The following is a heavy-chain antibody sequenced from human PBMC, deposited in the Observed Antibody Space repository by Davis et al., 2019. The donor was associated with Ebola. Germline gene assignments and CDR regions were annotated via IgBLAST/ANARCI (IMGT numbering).Heavy chain of an antibody. D-gene: IGHD5/OR15-5a*01. V-gene: IGHV6-1*01. Sequence: HSQTPSLTRAISGDSVSGGSAAWNWTRQSPSRGLEWPGRTYYNSKWYNDYAVSVKSRITINPDTSKNQFSLHLNSVAPEDTAVYYCARVKVSTPNYYYMDVWGQGTTVTVSS. CDR3: ARVKVSTPNYYYMDV. J-gene: IGHJ6*02. CDR1: GDSVSGGSAA. CDR2: TYYNSKWYN.